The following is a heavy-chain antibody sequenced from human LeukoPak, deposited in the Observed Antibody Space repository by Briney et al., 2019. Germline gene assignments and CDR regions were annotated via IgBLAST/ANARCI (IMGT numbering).Heavy chain of an antibody. CDR1: GGSISSSSYY. CDR3: RMVRGVISTPYYGMDV. V-gene: IGHV4-39*07. CDR2: INHSGST. D-gene: IGHD3-10*01. Sequence: SETLSLTCTVSGGSISSSSYYWGWIRQPPGKGLEWIGEINHSGSTNYNPSLKSRVTISVDTSKNQFSLKLSSVTAADTAVYYCRMVRGVISTPYYGMDVWGQGTTVTVSS. J-gene: IGHJ6*02.